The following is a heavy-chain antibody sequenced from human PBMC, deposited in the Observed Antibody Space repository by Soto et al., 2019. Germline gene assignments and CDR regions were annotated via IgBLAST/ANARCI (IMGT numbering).Heavy chain of an antibody. Sequence: ASVKVSCKASGGTFSSYAISWVRQAPGQGLEWMGGIIPIFGTANYAQKFQGRVTITADESTSTAYMELSSLRSEDTAVYYCARDRPYEQWLVHYYWGQGTLVTVSS. CDR1: GGTFSSYA. CDR2: IIPIFGTA. V-gene: IGHV1-69*13. J-gene: IGHJ4*02. CDR3: ARDRPYEQWLVHYY. D-gene: IGHD6-19*01.